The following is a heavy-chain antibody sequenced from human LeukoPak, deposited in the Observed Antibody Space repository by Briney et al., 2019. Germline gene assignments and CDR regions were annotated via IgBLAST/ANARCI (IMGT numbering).Heavy chain of an antibody. V-gene: IGHV3-30*18. Sequence: PGRSLRLSCAASGFTFSSYGMHWVRQAPGKGLEWVAVISVDGSNEYYADSVKGRFTISRDNSKNTLYLQMNSLRPEDTAVYYCAKDQGAAAYVGVDYWGQGTLVTVSS. CDR2: ISVDGSNE. CDR3: AKDQGAAAYVGVDY. D-gene: IGHD6-13*01. J-gene: IGHJ4*02. CDR1: GFTFSSYG.